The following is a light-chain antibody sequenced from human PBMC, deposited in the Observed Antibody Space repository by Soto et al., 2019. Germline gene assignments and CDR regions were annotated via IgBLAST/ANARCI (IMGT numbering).Light chain of an antibody. Sequence: MHLTQSPSCLYPSLLHSLTITCRDSQDISRYFAWYQPTAGTCSTLLIYRRFTLQSGVPSRFSGIGFGTDFTLTLSSLQAEDFASDFCPALQNSPFTFGPGTKVDIK. CDR3: PALQNSPFT. V-gene: IGKV1-9*01. CDR1: QDISRY. J-gene: IGKJ3*01. CDR2: RRF.